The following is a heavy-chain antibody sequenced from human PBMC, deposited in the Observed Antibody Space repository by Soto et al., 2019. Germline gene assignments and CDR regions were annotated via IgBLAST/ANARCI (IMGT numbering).Heavy chain of an antibody. Sequence: PSETMSLTCSVSGGTINSGDYFWSWIRKPTGKGLEWIGSIFYTGSTYYSPSLKSRASMSMDTSKHLFSLRLRSLTAADTAVYFCARVKATLYRHYYFDYWGQGTPVTVSS. CDR1: GGTINSGDYF. V-gene: IGHV4-30-4*01. J-gene: IGHJ4*02. CDR3: ARVKATLYRHYYFDY. CDR2: IFYTGST. D-gene: IGHD5-12*01.